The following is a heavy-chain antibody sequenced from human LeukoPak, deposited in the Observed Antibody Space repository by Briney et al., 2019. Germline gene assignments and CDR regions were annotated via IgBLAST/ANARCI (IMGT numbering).Heavy chain of an antibody. V-gene: IGHV4-30-2*01. Sequence: PSQTMSLTCTVSGGSLGSGGYYWSWIRQPPGKGLEWIRYIYHSGSTYYNPSLKSRVTISVDRSKNQFSLKLRSVTAADTAVYYCARGRTVTTLPFDYWGQGTLVTVSS. CDR2: IYHSGST. CDR3: ARGRTVTTLPFDY. J-gene: IGHJ4*02. CDR1: GGSLGSGGYY. D-gene: IGHD4-17*01.